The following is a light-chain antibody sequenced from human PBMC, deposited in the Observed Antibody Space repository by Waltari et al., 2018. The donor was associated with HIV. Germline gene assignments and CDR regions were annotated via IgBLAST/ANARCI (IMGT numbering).Light chain of an antibody. CDR3: QQRSNWSPT. Sequence: EIVLTQSPATLSFSPGERATLSCRASQSVTSYLAWYQQQPGQAPRLLIYDASNSATSIPARLSGSGSGIDFPLHIISIEPADFAAYYCQQRSNWSPTFGQGTRLEIK. J-gene: IGKJ5*01. V-gene: IGKV3-11*01. CDR1: QSVTSY. CDR2: DAS.